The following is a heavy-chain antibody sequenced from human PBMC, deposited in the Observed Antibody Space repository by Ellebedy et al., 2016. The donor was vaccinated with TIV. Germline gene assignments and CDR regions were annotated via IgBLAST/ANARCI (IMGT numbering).Heavy chain of an antibody. D-gene: IGHD3/OR15-3a*01. Sequence: GESLKISCAVSGFTFSDYWMSWVRQAPGKGLEWVANIKKDGSEKYYVDSVKGRFTISRDNAKNSLYLQMNSLRAEDTAVYYCARGTWTRGSWGQGTLVTVSS. CDR2: IKKDGSEK. CDR3: ARGTWTRGS. CDR1: GFTFSDYW. J-gene: IGHJ5*02. V-gene: IGHV3-7*03.